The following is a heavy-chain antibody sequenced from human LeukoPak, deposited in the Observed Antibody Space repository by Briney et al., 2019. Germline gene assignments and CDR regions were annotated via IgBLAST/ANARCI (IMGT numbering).Heavy chain of an antibody. V-gene: IGHV3-9*01. Sequence: GRSLRLACAASGFTFDDYDMHWVRQAPGKGLEWVSGISWNSGSIGYADSVQGRFTISRDHAKNSLYLQMNSLRAEDTALYYCAKDMYYDILTGPNDYWGQGTLVTVSS. CDR1: GFTFDDYD. D-gene: IGHD3-9*01. CDR2: ISWNSGSI. CDR3: AKDMYYDILTGPNDY. J-gene: IGHJ4*02.